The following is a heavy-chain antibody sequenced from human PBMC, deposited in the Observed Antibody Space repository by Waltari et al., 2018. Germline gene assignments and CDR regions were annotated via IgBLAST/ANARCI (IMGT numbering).Heavy chain of an antibody. D-gene: IGHD3-22*01. CDR2: IYYSGST. CDR3: ARARYYDSSGYYYAFDI. V-gene: IGHV4-59*01. J-gene: IGHJ3*02. CDR1: GGSISSYY. Sequence: QVQLQESGPGLVKPSETLSLTCPVSGGSISSYYWSWIRQPPGKGLEWIGYIYYSGSTNYNPSLKSRVTISVDTSKNQFSLKLSSVTAADTAVYYCARARYYDSSGYYYAFDIWGQGTMVTVSS.